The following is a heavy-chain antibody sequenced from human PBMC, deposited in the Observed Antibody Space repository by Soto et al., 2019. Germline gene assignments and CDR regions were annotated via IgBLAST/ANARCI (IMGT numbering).Heavy chain of an antibody. V-gene: IGHV4-39*07. CDR2: IDYNGVT. CDR1: GGSIYRSGYY. D-gene: IGHD1-26*01. Sequence: PSETLSLTCTVSGGSIYRSGYYWGWIRQPLGRGLEWIGNIDYNGVTYYNPSLKSRVTISVDTSKNQFSLKLSSVTAADTAAYYCARIPSGSYSSNWFDPWGQGTLVTVSS. CDR3: ARIPSGSYSSNWFDP. J-gene: IGHJ5*02.